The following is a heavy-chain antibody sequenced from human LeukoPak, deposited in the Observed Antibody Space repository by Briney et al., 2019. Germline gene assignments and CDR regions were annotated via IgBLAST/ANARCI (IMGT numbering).Heavy chain of an antibody. D-gene: IGHD4-11*01. J-gene: IGHJ6*03. Sequence: GGSLRLSCAASGFTFSSYAMSWVRQAPGKGLEWVSANSGSGGSTYYADSVKGRFTISRDNSKNTLYLQMNSLRAEDTAVYYCAKGSVTLGYYYMDVWGKGTTVTVSS. CDR3: AKGSVTLGYYYMDV. V-gene: IGHV3-23*01. CDR2: NSGSGGST. CDR1: GFTFSSYA.